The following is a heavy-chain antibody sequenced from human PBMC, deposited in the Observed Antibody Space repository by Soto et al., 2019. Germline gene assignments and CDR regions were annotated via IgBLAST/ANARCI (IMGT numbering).Heavy chain of an antibody. CDR3: ARVRRGYYYDSSGYPDY. Sequence: PGGSLRLSCAPSGFTDSRNYMSSVRQAPGKGLEWVSVIYSGGSTYYADSVKGRFTISRENSKNTLYLQTNSLRAEDPAVYYCARVRRGYYYDSSGYPDYWGQETLVTVSS. CDR1: GFTDSRNY. D-gene: IGHD3-22*01. J-gene: IGHJ4*02. V-gene: IGHV3-53*01. CDR2: IYSGGST.